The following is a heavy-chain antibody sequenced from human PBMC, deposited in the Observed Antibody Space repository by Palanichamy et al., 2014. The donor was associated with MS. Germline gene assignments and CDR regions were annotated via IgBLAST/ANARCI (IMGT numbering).Heavy chain of an antibody. CDR3: ARWAAVAGIRSRDAFDI. Sequence: QLVEVWGRAWSSLGGPVRLSCAASGFTFSSYSMNWVRQAPGKGLEWVSSISSSSSYIYYADSVKGRFTISRDNAKNSLYLQMNSLRAEDTAVYYCARWAAVAGIRSRDAFDIWGQGTMVTVSS. V-gene: IGHV3-21*01. CDR2: ISSSSSYI. J-gene: IGHJ3*02. D-gene: IGHD6-19*01. CDR1: GFTFSSYS.